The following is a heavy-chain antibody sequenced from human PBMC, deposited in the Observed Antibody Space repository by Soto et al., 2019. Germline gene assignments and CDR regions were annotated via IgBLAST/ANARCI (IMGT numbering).Heavy chain of an antibody. V-gene: IGHV3-66*03. CDR3: ARVSGEGLTECYMAAAGTSSWFDP. Sequence: GGSLRLSCAASGFTVSRNYISWVHQAPGKGLEWVSVIYSCGSTSYADSVKGRFTISRDNSKNTLYLQMNSRRAEDKGGYYLARVSGEGLTECYMAAAGTSSWFDPWGQGTLVTVSS. J-gene: IGHJ5*02. CDR2: IYSCGST. CDR1: GFTVSRNY. D-gene: IGHD6-13*01.